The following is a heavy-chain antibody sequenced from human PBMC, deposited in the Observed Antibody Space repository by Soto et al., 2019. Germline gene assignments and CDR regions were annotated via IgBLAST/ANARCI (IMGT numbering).Heavy chain of an antibody. CDR1: RFNFNIYA. CDR2: ISKDGSTK. V-gene: IGHV3-30-3*01. D-gene: IGHD6-19*01. Sequence: QEHLVESGGGVVQPGRSLRLSCAASRFNFNIYAMHWVRQAPSKGLEWVALISKDGSTKYYADSVKGRFTISRDNAKNTLCLQMDSLRPDDTAVYYCARVTKEKWLVKWFDPLGQGHLVTVSS. CDR3: ARVTKEKWLVKWFDP. J-gene: IGHJ5*02.